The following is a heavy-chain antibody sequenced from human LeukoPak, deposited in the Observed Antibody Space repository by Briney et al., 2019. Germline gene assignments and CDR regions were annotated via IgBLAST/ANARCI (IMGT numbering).Heavy chain of an antibody. V-gene: IGHV4-59*11. CDR2: ISYSGST. J-gene: IGHJ4*02. CDR1: GVSIRSHY. CDR3: ARDGEGDEGWDY. Sequence: SETLSLTCTVSGVSIRSHYGIWIRQPPGKGLEWVGDISYSGSTNYNPALKSRVTISVDTSKNQFSLRLTSVTAADTAVYYCARDGEGDEGWDYWGQGTLVTVSS. D-gene: IGHD2-15*01.